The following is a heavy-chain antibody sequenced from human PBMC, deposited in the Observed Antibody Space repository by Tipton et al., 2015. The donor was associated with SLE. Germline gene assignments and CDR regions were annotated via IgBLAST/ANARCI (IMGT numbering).Heavy chain of an antibody. CDR1: GGTINSHH. J-gene: IGHJ4*02. D-gene: IGHD5/OR15-5a*01. CDR3: ARDPTGVSGHFFDH. CDR2: VYYSGTT. Sequence: PGLVKPSETLFLTCTVSGGTINSHHWTWVRQPPGKGLEWLGYVYYSGTTTYNPSLESRVTMSVDTSQSQFSLRLTAMTAADTAVYYCARDPTGVSGHFFDHWGQGMLVNVSS. V-gene: IGHV4-59*11.